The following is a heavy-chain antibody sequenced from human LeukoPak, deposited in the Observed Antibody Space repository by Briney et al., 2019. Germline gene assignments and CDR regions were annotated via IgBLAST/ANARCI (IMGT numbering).Heavy chain of an antibody. D-gene: IGHD6-13*01. CDR2: INPNSGGT. CDR3: ARVFRGIAAAGSFDY. Sequence: ASVKVSCKASGFTFTGYYMHWVRQAPGQGLEWMGRINPNSGGTNYAQKFQGRVTMTRDTTISTAYMELSRLRSDDMAVYYCARVFRGIAAAGSFDYWGQGTLVTVSS. V-gene: IGHV1-2*06. J-gene: IGHJ4*02. CDR1: GFTFTGYY.